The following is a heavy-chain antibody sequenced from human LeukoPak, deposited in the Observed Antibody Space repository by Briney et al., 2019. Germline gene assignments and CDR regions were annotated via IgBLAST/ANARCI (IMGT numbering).Heavy chain of an antibody. CDR3: AKGLGSSVWGSYRFLDY. CDR1: GFTVSSNY. V-gene: IGHV3-23*01. D-gene: IGHD3-16*02. Sequence: GGSLRLSCAASGFTVSSNYMTWVRQAPGKGLEWVSVISGSDDSTYYADSVKGRFTISRDNSKNTLYLQMNSLRAEDTAVYYCAKGLGSSVWGSYRFLDYWGQGTLVTVSS. J-gene: IGHJ4*02. CDR2: ISGSDDST.